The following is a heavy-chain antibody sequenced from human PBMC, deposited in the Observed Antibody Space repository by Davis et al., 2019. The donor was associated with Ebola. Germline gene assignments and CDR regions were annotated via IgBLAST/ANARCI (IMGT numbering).Heavy chain of an antibody. V-gene: IGHV1-46*01. CDR3: AISGADVLTGYYNDY. Sequence: ASVKVSCKASGYTFTSYYMHWVRQAPGQGLEWMGIINPSGGSTSYAQKFQGRVTMTRDTSTSTVYMELSSLRSEDTAVYYCAISGADVLTGYYNDYWGQGTLVTVSS. CDR1: GYTFTSYY. CDR2: INPSGGST. J-gene: IGHJ4*02. D-gene: IGHD3-9*01.